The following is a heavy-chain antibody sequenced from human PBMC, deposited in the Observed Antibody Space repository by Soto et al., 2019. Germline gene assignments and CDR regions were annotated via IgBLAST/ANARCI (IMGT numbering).Heavy chain of an antibody. Sequence: QVQLVESGGGVVQPGRSLRLSCAASGFTFSSYGMHWVRQAPGKGLEWVAVISYDGSNKYYADSVKGRFTISRDNSKNTLYLQMNSLRAEDTAVYYCAKEGNYDFWSGYYTPFDHWGQGTLVTVSS. V-gene: IGHV3-30*18. J-gene: IGHJ4*02. CDR2: ISYDGSNK. D-gene: IGHD3-3*01. CDR1: GFTFSSYG. CDR3: AKEGNYDFWSGYYTPFDH.